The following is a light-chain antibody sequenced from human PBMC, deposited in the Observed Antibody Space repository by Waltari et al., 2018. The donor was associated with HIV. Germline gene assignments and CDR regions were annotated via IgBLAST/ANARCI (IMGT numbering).Light chain of an antibody. CDR2: SNN. CDR3: SAWDRSLSVVV. V-gene: IGLV10-54*04. Sequence: QAGLTQSPSVSKGLRQTATLTCTGNSNNVGNQGATRLQQHQGHPPKLLSYSNNNRPSGISERFSASRSGNTASLTITGLQPEDEADYFCSAWDRSLSVVVFGGGTTLTVL. CDR1: SNNVGNQG. J-gene: IGLJ2*01.